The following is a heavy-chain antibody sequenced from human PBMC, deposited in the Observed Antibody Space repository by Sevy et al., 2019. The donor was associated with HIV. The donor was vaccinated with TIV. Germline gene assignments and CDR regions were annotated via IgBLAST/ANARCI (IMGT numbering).Heavy chain of an antibody. Sequence: GGSLRLSCAASGLNFSPYAIHWVRQAPGKGLEWVALISKDGNNKEYADSVKGRFTISRDNSKNTLYLQMNSLRAEDTAVYFCAKECYYYDSHSADWFDPWGQGTLVTVSS. CDR3: AKECYYYDSHSADWFDP. V-gene: IGHV3-30*04. CDR1: GLNFSPYA. D-gene: IGHD3-22*01. CDR2: ISKDGNNK. J-gene: IGHJ5*02.